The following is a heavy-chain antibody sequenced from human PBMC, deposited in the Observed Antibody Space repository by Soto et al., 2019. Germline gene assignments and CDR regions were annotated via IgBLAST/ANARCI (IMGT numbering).Heavy chain of an antibody. Sequence: PSETLSLTCAVYGGSFSGYYWSWIRQPPGKGLEWIGQINHSGSTNYNPSLKSRVTISVDTSKNQFSPKLNSVTAADRAVYYCARGRISPGYHYYYDMDVWGQGTKVSVSS. V-gene: IGHV4-34*01. CDR2: INHSGST. CDR3: ARGRISPGYHYYYDMDV. D-gene: IGHD3-3*02. CDR1: GGSFSGYY. J-gene: IGHJ6*01.